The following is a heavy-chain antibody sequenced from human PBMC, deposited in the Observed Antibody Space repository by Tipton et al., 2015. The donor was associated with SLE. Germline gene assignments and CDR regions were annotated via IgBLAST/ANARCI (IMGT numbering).Heavy chain of an antibody. V-gene: IGHV4-39*07. CDR1: GGSISSSSYY. D-gene: IGHD4-23*01. J-gene: IGHJ2*01. CDR2: IYYSGST. CDR3: ARGLVASTTVADGWYFDL. Sequence: LRLSCTVSGGSISSSSYYWGWIRQPPGKGLEWIGSIYYSGSTYYNPSLKSRVTISVDTSKNQFSLKLSSVTAADTAVYYCARGLVASTTVADGWYFDLWGRGTLVTVSS.